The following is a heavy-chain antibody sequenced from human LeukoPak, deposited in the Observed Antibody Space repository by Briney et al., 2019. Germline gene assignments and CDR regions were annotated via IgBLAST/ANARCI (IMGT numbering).Heavy chain of an antibody. J-gene: IGHJ4*02. D-gene: IGHD2-2*02. CDR3: ARGCSSTTCYTSGFDY. CDR2: ISPNSGGT. CDR1: GYTFTGYY. Sequence: ASVKVSCKASGYTFTGYYMHWVRQAPGQGLEWMGWISPNSGGTNYAQKFQGRVIMTRDTSISTAYMELSSLRSDDTAVYYCARGCSSTTCYTSGFDYWAREPWSPSPQ. V-gene: IGHV1-2*02.